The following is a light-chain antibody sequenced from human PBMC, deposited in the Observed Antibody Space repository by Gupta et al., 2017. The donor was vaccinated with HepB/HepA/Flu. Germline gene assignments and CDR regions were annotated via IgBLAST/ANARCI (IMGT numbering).Light chain of an antibody. V-gene: IGLV3-25*03. CDR1: ALPKQY. CDR2: KDS. J-gene: IGLJ2*01. CDR3: QSADSSGTYEV. Sequence: CELTQPPSMTESPAQTAMITSPGDALPKQYAYWYQQKPGQAHVLVIYKDSERPSGIPERFSGSSSGTTGTVTISGVHAEDEADYDCQSADSSGTYEVFGGGTKLTVL.